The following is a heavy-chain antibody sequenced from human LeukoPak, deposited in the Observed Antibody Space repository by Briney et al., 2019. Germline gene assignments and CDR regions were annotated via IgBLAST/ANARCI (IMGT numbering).Heavy chain of an antibody. J-gene: IGHJ4*02. CDR3: AKAYYDFWSGYSPSGPTDY. V-gene: IGHV3-23*01. CDR1: GFTFSSYA. CDR2: ISGSGGST. Sequence: GGSLRLSCAASGFTFSSYAMSWVRQAPGKGLEWVSAISGSGGSTHYADSVKGRFTISRDNSKNTLYLQMNSLRAEDTAVYYCAKAYYDFWSGYSPSGPTDYWGQGTLVTVSS. D-gene: IGHD3-3*01.